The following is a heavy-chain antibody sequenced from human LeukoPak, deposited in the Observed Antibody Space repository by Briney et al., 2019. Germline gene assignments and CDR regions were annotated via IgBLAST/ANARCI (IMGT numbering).Heavy chain of an antibody. CDR2: IIPIFGTA. D-gene: IGHD3-22*01. Sequence: ASVKVSCKASGGTFSSYAISWVRQAPGQGLEWMGGIIPIFGTANYAQKFQGRVTITADESTSTAYMELSSLRSEDTAVYYCARGYYDSSGYYKGGFSHLAFSDYWGQGTLVTVSS. CDR3: ARGYYDSSGYYKGGFSHLAFSDY. CDR1: GGTFSSYA. V-gene: IGHV1-69*01. J-gene: IGHJ4*02.